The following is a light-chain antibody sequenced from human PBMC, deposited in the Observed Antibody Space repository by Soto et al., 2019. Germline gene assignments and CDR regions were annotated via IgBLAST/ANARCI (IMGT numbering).Light chain of an antibody. Sequence: ESVLTPSPGTLSLSPCDRATLCWRASQSVSSSYLAWYQQKPGQAPRLLIYDASSRATGIPDRFSGCGSGTDFTLIISRLEPEDFAVYYCQQYGRSPWTFGQGTKVDNK. CDR2: DAS. J-gene: IGKJ1*01. CDR1: QSVSSSY. CDR3: QQYGRSPWT. V-gene: IGKV3-20*01.